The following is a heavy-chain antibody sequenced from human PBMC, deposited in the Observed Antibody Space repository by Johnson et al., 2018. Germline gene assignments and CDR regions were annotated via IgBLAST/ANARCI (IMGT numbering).Heavy chain of an antibody. CDR3: ARELVITPRGPYDI. CDR1: GYTFINYG. J-gene: IGHJ3*02. CDR2: TSSDGSKK. Sequence: QVQLVESGGGVVQPGRSLRLSCVAYGYTFINYGMHWVRQAPGKGLEWVAATTSSDGSKKDYVDSVKGRFTISRDNSKNTLFLQMDSLRADDTAVYYCARELVITPRGPYDIWGQGTLVTVSS. V-gene: IGHV3-30*03. D-gene: IGHD4/OR15-4a*01.